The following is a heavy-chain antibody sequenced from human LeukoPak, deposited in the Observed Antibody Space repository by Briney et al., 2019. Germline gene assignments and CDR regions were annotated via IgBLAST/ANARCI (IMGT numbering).Heavy chain of an antibody. D-gene: IGHD2/OR15-2a*01. CDR2: IKDDGSEK. CDR3: AKYINAVDF. Sequence: GGSLRLSCVASGFTFSKSWMTWVRQAPGKGLEWVANIKDDGSEKYYVDSVKGRFTISRDNTKNSLYLQMNSLRAEDTAIYYCAKYINAVDFWGQGTWSPSP. J-gene: IGHJ4*02. CDR1: GFTFSKSW. V-gene: IGHV3-7*01.